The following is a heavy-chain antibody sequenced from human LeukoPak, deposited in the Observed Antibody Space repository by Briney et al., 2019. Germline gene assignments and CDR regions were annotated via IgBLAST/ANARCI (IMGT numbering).Heavy chain of an antibody. CDR2: LNQDGSEK. J-gene: IGHJ4*02. Sequence: PGGSLRLSCAASGLTFTSYWMNWVRQAPGKGLEWVANLNQDGSEKNYVDSVKGRFTISRDNARNSLYLQMNSLRAEDSAVYYCASRRGAATDSVYWGQGTLVTVSS. V-gene: IGHV3-7*01. CDR1: GLTFTSYW. CDR3: ASRRGAATDSVY. D-gene: IGHD1-26*01.